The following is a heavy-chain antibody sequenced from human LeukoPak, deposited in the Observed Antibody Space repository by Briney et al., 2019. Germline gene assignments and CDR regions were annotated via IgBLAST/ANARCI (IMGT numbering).Heavy chain of an antibody. CDR2: ISSSSSTI. Sequence: PGGSLRLSCAASGFTFSSYSMNWVRQAPGKGLEWVSYISSSSSTIYYADSVKGRFTISRDNSKNTLYLQMNSLRAEDTAVYYCAKALQGAAGLVDYWGQGTLVTVSS. CDR1: GFTFSSYS. CDR3: AKALQGAAGLVDY. V-gene: IGHV3-48*01. D-gene: IGHD6-13*01. J-gene: IGHJ4*02.